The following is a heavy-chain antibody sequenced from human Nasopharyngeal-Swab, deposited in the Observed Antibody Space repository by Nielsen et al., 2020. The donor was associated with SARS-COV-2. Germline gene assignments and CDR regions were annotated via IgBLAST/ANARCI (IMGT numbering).Heavy chain of an antibody. CDR3: ARDGLYDYVWGSYRYRWFDP. Sequence: ASVKVSCKASGYTFTSYGISWVRQALGQGLEWMGWISAYNGNTNYAQKLQGRVTMTTDTSTSTAYMELRSLRSDDTAVYYCARDGLYDYVWGSYRYRWFDPWGQGTLVTVSS. CDR2: ISAYNGNT. D-gene: IGHD3-16*02. J-gene: IGHJ5*02. V-gene: IGHV1-18*01. CDR1: GYTFTSYG.